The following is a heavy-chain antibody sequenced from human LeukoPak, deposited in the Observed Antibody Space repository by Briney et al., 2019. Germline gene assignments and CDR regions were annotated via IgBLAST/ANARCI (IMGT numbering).Heavy chain of an antibody. J-gene: IGHJ4*02. CDR3: AKDAQRGFDYSNSLEY. V-gene: IGHV3-33*06. Sequence: GGSLRLSCVPTGFTFTHYAMHWVRHAPGKGLEWVAVIWSDGTNRYYANSVKGRFTISRDDSGNTVYLQMNGLRTEDTGVYYCAKDAQRGFDYSNSLEYWGQGTPVTVST. CDR1: GFTFTHYA. D-gene: IGHD4-11*01. CDR2: IWSDGTNR.